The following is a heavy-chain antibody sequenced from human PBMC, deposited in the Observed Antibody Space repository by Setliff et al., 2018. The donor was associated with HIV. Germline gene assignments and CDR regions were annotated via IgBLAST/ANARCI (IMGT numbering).Heavy chain of an antibody. V-gene: IGHV1-2*02. D-gene: IGHD3-3*02. CDR3: ARDSGTNDHFLSPYYGALDF. CDR2: IDPRSGVT. Sequence: APVKVSCKSSGYTFSDHYIHWVRQAPGQGLQWMGWIDPRSGVTKYAQKFQGRFIMTTDTTINTLYMELERLTSDDTALYYCARDSGTNDHFLSPYYGALDFWGLGTLVTVSS. CDR1: GYTFSDHY. J-gene: IGHJ4*02.